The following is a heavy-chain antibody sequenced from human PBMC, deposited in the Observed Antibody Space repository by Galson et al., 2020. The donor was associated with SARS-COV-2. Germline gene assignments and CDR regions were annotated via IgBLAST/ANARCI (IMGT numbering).Heavy chain of an antibody. D-gene: IGHD6-19*01. CDR3: ATEVLWAVASSDY. CDR1: GFTFSSYG. CDR2: ISYDGSNK. V-gene: IGHV3-30*03. Sequence: GESLKISCAASGFTFSSYGMHWVRQAPGKGLEWVAVISYDGSNKYYADSVKGRFTISRDNSKNTLYLQMNSLRAEDTAVYYCATEVLWAVASSDYWGQGTLVTVSP. J-gene: IGHJ4*02.